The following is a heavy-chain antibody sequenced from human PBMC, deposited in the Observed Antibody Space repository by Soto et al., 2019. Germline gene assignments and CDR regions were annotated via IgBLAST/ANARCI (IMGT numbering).Heavy chain of an antibody. CDR2: ISGFYGNT. CDR1: GCTFTTYG. D-gene: IGHD2-15*01. J-gene: IGHJ5*02. Sequence: ASVKVSCKASGCTFTTYGFSWVRQAPGQGLEWMGWISGFYGNTIYAQNLQGRVTLTTDTSTNTAYMELRSLRSDDTAVYYCARDSGYCSGGSCHYNWFDPWGQGTLVTVS. V-gene: IGHV1-18*01. CDR3: ARDSGYCSGGSCHYNWFDP.